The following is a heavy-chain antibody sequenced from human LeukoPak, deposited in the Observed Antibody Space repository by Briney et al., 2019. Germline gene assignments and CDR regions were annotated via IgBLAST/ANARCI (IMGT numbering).Heavy chain of an antibody. J-gene: IGHJ4*02. D-gene: IGHD6-25*01. CDR1: GFAFTNYA. CDR3: ARRAAAYYFDY. Sequence: GGSLRLSCAASGFAFTNYAMSWVRQAPGKGLEWVSTISDGGANTYYADSVKGRFTISRDNSKNTLYLQMNSLRGEDTAVYYCARRAAAYYFDYWRQGTLVTVSS. V-gene: IGHV3-23*01. CDR2: ISDGGANT.